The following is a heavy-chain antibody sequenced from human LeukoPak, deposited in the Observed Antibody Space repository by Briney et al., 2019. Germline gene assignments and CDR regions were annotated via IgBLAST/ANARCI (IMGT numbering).Heavy chain of an antibody. V-gene: IGHV3-64D*06. J-gene: IGHJ3*02. D-gene: IGHD3-22*01. CDR2: ISSNGGST. CDR3: VKGGIVVLISAFDI. CDR1: GFTFSGYS. Sequence: GGSLRLSCSASGFTFSGYSMHWVRQAPGKGLEYVSTISSNGGSTYYADSVKGRFTISRDNSKNTLYLQMSSLRAEDTAVYYCVKGGIVVLISAFDIWGQGTMVTVSS.